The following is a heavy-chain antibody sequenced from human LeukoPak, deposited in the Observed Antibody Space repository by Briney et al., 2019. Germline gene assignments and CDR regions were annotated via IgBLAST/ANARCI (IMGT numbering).Heavy chain of an antibody. V-gene: IGHV1-46*01. CDR3: ARDTITGSSSWSFDP. CDR1: GYTFTSYY. CDR2: INPSGGST. J-gene: IGHJ5*02. Sequence: ASVKVSCKASGYTFTSYYMHWVRQAPGQGLEWMGIINPSGGSTSYAQKFQGRVTMTRDTSTSTVYMELSSLRSEDTALYYCARDTITGSSSWSFDPWGQGTLVTVSS. D-gene: IGHD6-13*01.